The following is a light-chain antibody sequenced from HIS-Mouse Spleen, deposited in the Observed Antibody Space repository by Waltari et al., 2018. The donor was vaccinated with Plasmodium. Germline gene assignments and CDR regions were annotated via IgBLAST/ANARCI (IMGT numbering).Light chain of an antibody. CDR1: SSNIGSNT. Sequence: QSVLTQPPSASGTPGQRVTISCSGSSSNIGSNTVNWYQQLPGTAPKPLIYSNNQRPSGVPDRFSVSTSGTSASLAISGLQSEDEADYYCAAWDDSLNGPVFGGGTKLTVL. CDR3: AAWDDSLNGPV. J-gene: IGLJ2*01. V-gene: IGLV1-44*01. CDR2: SNN.